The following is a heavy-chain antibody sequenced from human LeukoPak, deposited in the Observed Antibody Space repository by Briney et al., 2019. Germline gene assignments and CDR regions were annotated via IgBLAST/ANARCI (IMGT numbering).Heavy chain of an antibody. Sequence: GASVNVSCKASGGTFSSYAISWVRQAPGQGLEWMGRIIPILGIANYAQKFQGRVTITADKSTSTAYMELSSLRSEDTAVYYCARSYGSGTVDYRGQGTLVTVSS. D-gene: IGHD3-10*01. CDR3: ARSYGSGTVDY. CDR1: GGTFSSYA. CDR2: IIPILGIA. J-gene: IGHJ4*02. V-gene: IGHV1-69*04.